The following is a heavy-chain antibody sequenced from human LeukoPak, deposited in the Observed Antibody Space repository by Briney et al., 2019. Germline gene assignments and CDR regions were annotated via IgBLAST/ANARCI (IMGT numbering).Heavy chain of an antibody. J-gene: IGHJ5*02. CDR3: GKEGGA. V-gene: IGHV3-23*01. D-gene: IGHD3-16*01. Sequence: GGSLRLSCAASGFRFSDFTMTWVRQAPGKGPDWVSAIGGRGGSTYYADSLGGRFTISRDNYKDMVYLQMNSLKIEDTATYYCGKEGGAWGQGTKVTVSS. CDR2: IGGRGGST. CDR1: GFRFSDFT.